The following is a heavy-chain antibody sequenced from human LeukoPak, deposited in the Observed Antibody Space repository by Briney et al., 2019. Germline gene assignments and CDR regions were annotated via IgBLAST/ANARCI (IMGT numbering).Heavy chain of an antibody. Sequence: GESLKISCKASGYSFTTHWIVWLRHMPGKGLEWMGGIYPIDSDTKYNPSFQGQVTISADKSITTAYLQWSSLKASDTAMYYCARLPAVAGPTFYYYMDVWGKGTTVIVSS. D-gene: IGHD6-19*01. CDR1: GYSFTTHW. CDR2: IYPIDSDT. CDR3: ARLPAVAGPTFYYYMDV. J-gene: IGHJ6*03. V-gene: IGHV5-51*01.